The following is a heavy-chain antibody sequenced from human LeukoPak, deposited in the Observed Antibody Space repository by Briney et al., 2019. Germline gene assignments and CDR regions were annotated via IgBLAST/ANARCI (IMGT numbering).Heavy chain of an antibody. CDR1: GGSISSGSYY. V-gene: IGHV4-30-2*01. Sequence: SETLSLTCTVSGGSISSGSYYWSWIRQPPGKGLEWIGYIYHSGSTYYNPSLKSRVTISVDRSKNQFSLKLSSVTAADTAVYYCARYSSSWYRPFDYWGQGTLVTVSS. CDR2: IYHSGST. CDR3: ARYSSSWYRPFDY. D-gene: IGHD6-13*01. J-gene: IGHJ4*02.